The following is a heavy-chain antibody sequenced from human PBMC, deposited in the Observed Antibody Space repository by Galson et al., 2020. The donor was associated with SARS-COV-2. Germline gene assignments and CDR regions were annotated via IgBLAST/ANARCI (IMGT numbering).Heavy chain of an antibody. CDR2: ISSSGSTI. CDR1: GFTFSSYE. D-gene: IGHD6-13*01. J-gene: IGHJ4*02. V-gene: IGHV3-48*03. Sequence: GGSLRLSCAASGFTFSSYEMNWVRQAPGKGLEWVSYISSSGSTIYYADSVKGRFTISRDNAKNSLYLQMNSLRAEDTAVYYCAREGIAAAGKHFDYWGQGTLVTVSS. CDR3: AREGIAAAGKHFDY.